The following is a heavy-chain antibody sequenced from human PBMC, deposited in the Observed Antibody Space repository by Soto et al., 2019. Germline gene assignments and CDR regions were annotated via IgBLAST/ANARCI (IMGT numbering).Heavy chain of an antibody. J-gene: IGHJ5*01. V-gene: IGHV3-23*01. CDR1: GFTFSNYA. CDR3: AKGSSTMVWSGISWSDS. Sequence: PGGSQRLACAASGFTFSNYAMSWVRLAPGKGLEWVASIGVRGGSTICADCVKGRFTISRDNSKNSFYMQLHSLRAEDTSIYYCAKGSSTMVWSGISWSDSWGQGTLVTGSS. CDR2: IGVRGGST. D-gene: IGHD3-10*01.